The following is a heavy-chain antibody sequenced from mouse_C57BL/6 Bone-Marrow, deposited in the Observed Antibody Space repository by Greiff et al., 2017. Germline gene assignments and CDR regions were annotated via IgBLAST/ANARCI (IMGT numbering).Heavy chain of an antibody. J-gene: IGHJ4*01. CDR1: GFNIQDYY. V-gene: IGHV14-2*01. CDR2: IDPEDGET. Sequence: EVKLVESGAELVKPGASVKLSCTASGFNIQDYYMHWVKQRTEQGLEWIGRIDPEDGETKYAPKFQGKATITADTSSNTAYLQLSSLTSEDTAVYYCARGLPRRLYYAMDYWGQGTSVTVSS. D-gene: IGHD2-2*01. CDR3: ARGLPRRLYYAMDY.